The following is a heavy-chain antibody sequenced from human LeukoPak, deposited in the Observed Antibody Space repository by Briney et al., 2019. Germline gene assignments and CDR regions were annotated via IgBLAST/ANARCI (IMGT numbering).Heavy chain of an antibody. D-gene: IGHD3-22*01. CDR2: IRSKTYGGAT. Sequence: GGSLRLSCTASGFTFVDYAMSWVRQAPGKGLEWVGFIRSKTYGGATEYAASVKGRFTISRDDSKSIAYLQMNSLKTDDTSVYYCTEGSSGLYDYWGQGTLVTVSS. CDR3: TEGSSGLYDY. V-gene: IGHV3-49*04. J-gene: IGHJ4*02. CDR1: GFTFVDYA.